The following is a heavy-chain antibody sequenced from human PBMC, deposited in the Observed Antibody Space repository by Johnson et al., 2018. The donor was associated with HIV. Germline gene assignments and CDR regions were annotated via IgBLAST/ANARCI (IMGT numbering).Heavy chain of an antibody. D-gene: IGHD3-16*01. V-gene: IGHV3-66*01. CDR1: GFTVSSNY. CDR2: IYSGGST. J-gene: IGHJ3*02. CDR3: ARDRHGTWGDAFDI. Sequence: VQLVESGGGLVQPGGSLRLSCAASGFTVSSNYMSWVRQAPGKGLEWVSVIYSGGSTYYADSVKGRFTISRDNSKNTRYLQMISLRAEDTAVYYCARDRHGTWGDAFDIWGQGTMVTVSS.